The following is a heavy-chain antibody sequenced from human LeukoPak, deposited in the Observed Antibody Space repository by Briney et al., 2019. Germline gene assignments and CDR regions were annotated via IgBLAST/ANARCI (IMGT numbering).Heavy chain of an antibody. Sequence: ASVKVSCKASGYTFTSYDINWVRQATGQGLEWMGWMNPNSGNTGYAHKFQGRITMTRNTSKNTAYMELSRLRSEDTAVYYWARAPTAVVFYYYYYMDVWGKGTTVTVSS. V-gene: IGHV1-8*01. J-gene: IGHJ6*03. CDR2: MNPNSGNT. CDR1: GYTFTSYD. CDR3: ARAPTAVVFYYYYYMDV. D-gene: IGHD4-23*01.